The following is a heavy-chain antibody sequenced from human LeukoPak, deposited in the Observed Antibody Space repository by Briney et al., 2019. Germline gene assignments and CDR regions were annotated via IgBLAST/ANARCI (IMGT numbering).Heavy chain of an antibody. J-gene: IGHJ4*02. CDR2: IYYSGST. V-gene: IGHV4-59*12. Sequence: SETLSLTCTVSGGSISSYYWSWIRQPPGKGLEWIGYIYYSGSTSYNPSLKSRVTISVDTSKNQFSLKLSSVTAADTAVYYCARGQPKYYYDSSGYYYLFFDYWGQGTLVTVSS. CDR3: ARGQPKYYYDSSGYYYLFFDY. D-gene: IGHD3-22*01. CDR1: GGSISSYY.